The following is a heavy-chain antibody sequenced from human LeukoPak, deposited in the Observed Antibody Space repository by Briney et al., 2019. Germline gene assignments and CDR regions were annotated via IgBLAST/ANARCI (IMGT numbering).Heavy chain of an antibody. Sequence: GGSLRLSCAASGFTFSSYAMHWVRQAPGKGLEWVAVISYDGSNKYYADSVKGRFTISRDNSKNTLYLQMNSLRAEDTAVYYCARGFEYLDYWGQGILVTVSA. J-gene: IGHJ4*02. D-gene: IGHD6-6*01. CDR1: GFTFSSYA. V-gene: IGHV3-30-3*01. CDR2: ISYDGSNK. CDR3: ARGFEYLDY.